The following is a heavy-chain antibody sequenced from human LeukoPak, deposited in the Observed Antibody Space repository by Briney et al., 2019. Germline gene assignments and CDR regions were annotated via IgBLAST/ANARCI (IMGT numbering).Heavy chain of an antibody. J-gene: IGHJ4*02. CDR1: GFTVSNNY. D-gene: IGHD4-23*01. Sequence: PGGSLRLSCAASGFTVSNNYMNWVRQAPGKGLEWVSVIYSGGNTYYADSVKGRFTISRDNSKNTPHLQMNSLRVEDSAVYYCARDRDYGGRLGYWGQGTLVTVSS. CDR2: IYSGGNT. V-gene: IGHV3-66*02. CDR3: ARDRDYGGRLGY.